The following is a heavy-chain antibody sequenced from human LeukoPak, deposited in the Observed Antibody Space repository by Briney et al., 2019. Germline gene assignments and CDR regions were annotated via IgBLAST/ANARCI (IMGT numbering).Heavy chain of an antibody. CDR1: GGTFSSYA. CDR3: ARGDFVGTTGSAFYYYGMDV. Sequence: ASVKVSCKASGGTFSSYAISWVRQAPGQGLEWMGGIIPIFGTANYAQKFQGRVTITADESTSTAYMELSSLRSEDAAVYHCARGDFVGTTGSAFYYYGMDVWGQGTTVTVSS. CDR2: IIPIFGTA. D-gene: IGHD1-7*01. J-gene: IGHJ6*02. V-gene: IGHV1-69*13.